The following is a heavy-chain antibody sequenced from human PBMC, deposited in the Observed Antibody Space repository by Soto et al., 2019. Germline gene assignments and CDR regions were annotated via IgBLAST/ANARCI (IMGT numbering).Heavy chain of an antibody. D-gene: IGHD4-17*01. CDR2: IIPIFGTA. CDR3: SRVVPTTGDSSDY. J-gene: IGHJ4*02. V-gene: IGHV1-69*13. Sequence: GASVKVSCKASGGIFSSFAISWVRQAPGQGLEWMGGIIPIFGTANYAQKFQGRVTITADESTSTAYMELSSLRSEDTAVYYCSRVVPTTGDSSDYWGQGPLVTLSS. CDR1: GGIFSSFA.